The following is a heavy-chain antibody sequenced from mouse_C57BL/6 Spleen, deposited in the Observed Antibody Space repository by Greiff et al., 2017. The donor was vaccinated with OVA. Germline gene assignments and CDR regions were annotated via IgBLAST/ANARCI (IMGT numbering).Heavy chain of an antibody. CDR2: IRSKSNNYAT. V-gene: IGHV10-1*01. CDR1: GFSFNTYA. Sequence: EVQLVESGGGLVQPKGSLKLSCAASGFSFNTYAMNWVRQAPGKGLEWVARIRSKSNNYATYYADSVKDRFTISRDDSESMLYLQMNNLKTEDTAMYYCVGQGRYDYDPYYFDYWGQGTTLTVSS. J-gene: IGHJ2*01. D-gene: IGHD2-4*01. CDR3: VGQGRYDYDPYYFDY.